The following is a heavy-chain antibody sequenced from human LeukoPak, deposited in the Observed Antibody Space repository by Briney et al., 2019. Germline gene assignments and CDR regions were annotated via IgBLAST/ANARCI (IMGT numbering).Heavy chain of an antibody. V-gene: IGHV1-69*13. D-gene: IGHD3-22*01. CDR3: ARDTGYYDSSGKHDAFDI. J-gene: IGHJ3*02. Sequence: SVKVSCKASGGTFSSYAISWVRQAPGQGLEWMGGIIPIFGTANYAQKFQGRVTITGDESTSTAYMELSSLRCEDTAVYYCARDTGYYDSSGKHDAFDIWGQGTMVTVSS. CDR1: GGTFSSYA. CDR2: IIPIFGTA.